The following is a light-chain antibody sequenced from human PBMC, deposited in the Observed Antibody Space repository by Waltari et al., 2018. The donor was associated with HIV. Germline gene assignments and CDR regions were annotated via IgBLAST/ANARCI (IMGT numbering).Light chain of an antibody. Sequence: DIQMTQSPSYVSAPVGDRATITCRASQGISSWLAWYQQKPGKAPKLLSYAASTLQSGVSSRFSGSGSGTDFTLTIRSLQPEDFATYYGQQANSFPPGTFGGGTKVEIK. CDR2: AAS. CDR3: QQANSFPPGT. CDR1: QGISSW. V-gene: IGKV1D-12*01. J-gene: IGKJ4*01.